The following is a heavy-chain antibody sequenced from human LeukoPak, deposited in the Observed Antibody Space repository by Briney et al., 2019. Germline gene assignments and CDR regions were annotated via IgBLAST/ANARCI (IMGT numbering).Heavy chain of an antibody. V-gene: IGHV1-2*02. J-gene: IGHJ4*02. Sequence: ASVKVSCKASGYTFTGYYMHWVRQAPGQGLEWMGWINPNTGGTNYAQKFQGRVTMTRDTSISTAYMELYSLRSDDTAVYYCARGGGPNWNYGEYGYWGRGTLVTVSS. CDR3: ARGGGPNWNYGEYGY. CDR1: GYTFTGYY. D-gene: IGHD1-7*01. CDR2: INPNTGGT.